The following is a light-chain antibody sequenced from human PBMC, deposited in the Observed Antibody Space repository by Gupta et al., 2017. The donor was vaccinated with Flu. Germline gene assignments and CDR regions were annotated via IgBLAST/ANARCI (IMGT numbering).Light chain of an antibody. CDR2: KNS. Sequence: SPRQTTMITCSGDALQKHYVYWYQHRPGQVPRLIMYKNSKSASETPDRFSCSASGTTVTLIIRGVQAEDDYYYYCQSADNNTRVFGGGTKLTVL. J-gene: IGLJ2*01. CDR3: QSADNNTRV. CDR1: ALQKHY. V-gene: IGLV3-25*03.